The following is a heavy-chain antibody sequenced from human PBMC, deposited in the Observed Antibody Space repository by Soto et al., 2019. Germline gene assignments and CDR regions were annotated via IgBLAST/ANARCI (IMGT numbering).Heavy chain of an antibody. V-gene: IGHV1-69*02. D-gene: IGHD2-15*01. Sequence: QVQLVQSGAEVKKPGSSVKVSCKASGGTFSSYTISWVRQAPGQGLEWMGRITPILGIANYAQKFQGRVTITAAKSTSTAYMELSSLRSEDTAVYYCERALVDPDAFDIWGQGTMVTVS. CDR2: ITPILGIA. CDR1: GGTFSSYT. CDR3: ERALVDPDAFDI. J-gene: IGHJ3*02.